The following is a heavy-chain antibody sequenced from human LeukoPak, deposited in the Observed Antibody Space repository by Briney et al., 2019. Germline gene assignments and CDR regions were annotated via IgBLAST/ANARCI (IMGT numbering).Heavy chain of an antibody. J-gene: IGHJ3*02. D-gene: IGHD5-12*01. CDR1: GFIFYDYG. Sequence: GGSLRLSCAASGFIFYDYGMSWVRHAPGKGLEWGSGINWNGGSTGYVDSVKGRFTISRDNAKNSLYLQMNSLRAEDTALYYCARGGYSGPSDIWGQGTMVTVSS. CDR3: ARGGYSGPSDI. V-gene: IGHV3-20*04. CDR2: INWNGGST.